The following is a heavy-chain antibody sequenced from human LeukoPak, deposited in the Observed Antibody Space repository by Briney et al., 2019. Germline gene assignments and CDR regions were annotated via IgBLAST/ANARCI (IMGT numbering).Heavy chain of an antibody. V-gene: IGHV3-48*03. J-gene: IGHJ2*01. CDR2: ISSSGTNI. D-gene: IGHD1-26*01. CDR3: ARVRGGAANLDL. CDR1: GFSFSNYE. Sequence: QPGGSLRLSCAASGFSFSNYEMNWVRQAPGKGLEWVSYISSSGTNIYYADSVKGRFAISRDNAKNTLFLQMTSLRVEDTAVYYCARVRGGAANLDLWGRGTLVTVSS.